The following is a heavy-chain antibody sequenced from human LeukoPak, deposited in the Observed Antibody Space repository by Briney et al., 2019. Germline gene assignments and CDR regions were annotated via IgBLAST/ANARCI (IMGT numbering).Heavy chain of an antibody. CDR3: ARGIRRYFDWLPTLYFDY. Sequence: PSETLSLTCAVYGGSFSGYYRSWIRQPPGKGLEWIGEINHSGSTNYNPSLKSRVTISVDTSKNQFSLKLSSVTAADTAVYYCARGIRRYFDWLPTLYFDYWGQGTLVTVSS. V-gene: IGHV4-34*01. CDR1: GGSFSGYY. CDR2: INHSGST. D-gene: IGHD3-9*01. J-gene: IGHJ4*02.